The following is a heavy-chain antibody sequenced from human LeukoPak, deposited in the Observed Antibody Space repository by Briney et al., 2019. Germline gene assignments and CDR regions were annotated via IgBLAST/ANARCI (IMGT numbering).Heavy chain of an antibody. V-gene: IGHV3-48*01. Sequence: GGPLRLSCAASGFTFSSYSMNWVRQAPGKGLKWVSYISSSSSTIYYADSVKGRFTISRDNAKNSLYLQMNSLRAEDTAVYFCARGGRLDVWGQGATVPVSS. CDR2: ISSSSSTI. D-gene: IGHD3-16*01. CDR1: GFTFSSYS. CDR3: ARGGRLDV. J-gene: IGHJ6*02.